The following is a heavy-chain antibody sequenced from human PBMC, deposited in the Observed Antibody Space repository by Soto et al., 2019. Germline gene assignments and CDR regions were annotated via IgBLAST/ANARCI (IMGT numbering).Heavy chain of an antibody. CDR1: GYTFTSYY. Sequence: QVQLVQSGAEVKKPGASVKVSCKASGYTFTSYYMHWVRQAPGQGLEWMGIINPSGGSTSYAQKFQGRVTMTRETSTSTVYMELSSLRSEDTAVYYCARDGSGYYYVYWGQGTLVTVSS. D-gene: IGHD3-22*01. CDR3: ARDGSGYYYVY. CDR2: INPSGGST. J-gene: IGHJ4*02. V-gene: IGHV1-46*01.